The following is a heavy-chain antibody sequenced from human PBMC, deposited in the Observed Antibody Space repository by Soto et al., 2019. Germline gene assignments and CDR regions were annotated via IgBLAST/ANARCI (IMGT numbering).Heavy chain of an antibody. Sequence: PGGYLRRSGGACGFTFSSYEMNWVRQDPGKWLEWVSYISSSGSTIYSAHSVKGRFTICRDNAKNSLYLQMNSLRAEDTAVYYCASAPYRYHFDYWGQGTMVTVSS. V-gene: IGHV3-48*03. D-gene: IGHD4-4*01. CDR2: ISSSGSTI. CDR3: ASAPYRYHFDY. J-gene: IGHJ4*02. CDR1: GFTFSSYE.